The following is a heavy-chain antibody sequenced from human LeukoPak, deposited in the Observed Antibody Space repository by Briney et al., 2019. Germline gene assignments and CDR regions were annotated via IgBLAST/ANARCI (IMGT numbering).Heavy chain of an antibody. CDR2: INHSGST. Sequence: SETLSLTCAVYGGSFSGYYGSWIRQPPGKGLEWIGEINHSGSTNYNPSLKSRVTISVDTSKNQFSLKLSSVTAADTAVYYCARGTAARQIDYWGQGTLVTVSS. CDR3: ARGTAARQIDY. V-gene: IGHV4-34*01. J-gene: IGHJ4*02. CDR1: GGSFSGYY. D-gene: IGHD6-6*01.